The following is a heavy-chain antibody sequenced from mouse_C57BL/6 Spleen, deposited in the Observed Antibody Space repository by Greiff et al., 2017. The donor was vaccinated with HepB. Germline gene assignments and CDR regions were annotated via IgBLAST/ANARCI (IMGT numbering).Heavy chain of an antibody. CDR2: IDPSDSST. D-gene: IGHD1-1*01. V-gene: IGHV1-50*01. J-gene: IGHJ2*01. CDR3: ARWVTTVGASTGAFDY. CDR1: GYTFTSYW. Sequence: QVQLQQPGAELVKPGASVKLSCKASGYTFTSYWMQWVKQRPGQGLEWIGEIDPSDSSTNYNQKSKGKATLTVNTSSSTAYMQLSSLTSEDSAVYYCARWVTTVGASTGAFDYWGQGTTLTVSS.